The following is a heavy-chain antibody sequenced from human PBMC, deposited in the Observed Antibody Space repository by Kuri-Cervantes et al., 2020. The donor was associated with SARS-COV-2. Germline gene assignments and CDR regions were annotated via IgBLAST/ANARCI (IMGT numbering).Heavy chain of an antibody. V-gene: IGHV5-51*01. J-gene: IGHJ4*02. D-gene: IGHD7-27*01. Sequence: GGSLRLSCKGSGYSFTSYWIGWVRQMPGKGLEWMGIIYPGDSDTRHSPSFQGQVTISADKSIRPAYLQWSSLKASDTAMYYCARQRGGQLGIGDHWGQGTLVTVSS. CDR1: GYSFTSYW. CDR3: ARQRGGQLGIGDH. CDR2: IYPGDSDT.